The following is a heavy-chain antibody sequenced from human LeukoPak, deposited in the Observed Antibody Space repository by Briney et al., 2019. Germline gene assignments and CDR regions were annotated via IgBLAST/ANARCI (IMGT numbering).Heavy chain of an antibody. Sequence: PGGSLRLSCAASGFTVSSNYMSWVRQAPGKGLEWVSVIYSGGSTYYADSVKGRFTISRDNSKNTLYLQMNSLRAEDTAVYYCARDSTTVVLSTQFDYWGQGTLVTVSS. J-gene: IGHJ4*02. CDR3: ARDSTTVVLSTQFDY. V-gene: IGHV3-66*01. CDR1: GFTVSSNY. D-gene: IGHD4-23*01. CDR2: IYSGGST.